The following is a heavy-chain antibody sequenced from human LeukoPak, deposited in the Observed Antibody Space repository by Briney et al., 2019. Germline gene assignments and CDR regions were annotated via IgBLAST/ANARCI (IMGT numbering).Heavy chain of an antibody. CDR2: ISAYNGNT. Sequence: ASVTVSCKASGYTFTSYGISWVRQAPGQGLEWMGWISAYNGNTNYAQKLQGRVTITTDTSTSTAYMELRSLRSDDTAVYYCARDLRMITFGGVIGYYFDYWGQGTLVTVSS. CDR3: ARDLRMITFGGVIGYYFDY. CDR1: GYTFTSYG. J-gene: IGHJ4*02. D-gene: IGHD3-16*02. V-gene: IGHV1-18*01.